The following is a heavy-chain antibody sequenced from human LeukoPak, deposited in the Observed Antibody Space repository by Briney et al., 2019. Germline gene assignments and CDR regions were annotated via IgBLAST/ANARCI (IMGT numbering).Heavy chain of an antibody. CDR2: MYYSGST. D-gene: IGHD3-10*01. CDR1: SYSISIGYY. CDR3: ARGQGWFGELRGYFDY. V-gene: IGHV4-38-2*02. J-gene: IGHJ4*02. Sequence: SETLSLTCTVSSYSISIGYYWGWIRQPPGKGLEWIGSMYYSGSTYYNPSLKSRVTISVDTSKNQFSLRLSSVTAADTAVYYCARGQGWFGELRGYFDYWGQGTLVTVSS.